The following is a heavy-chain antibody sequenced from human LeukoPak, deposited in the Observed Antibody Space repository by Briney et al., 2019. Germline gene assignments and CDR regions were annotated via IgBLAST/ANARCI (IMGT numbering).Heavy chain of an antibody. J-gene: IGHJ6*03. V-gene: IGHV1-18*01. CDR1: GYTFTSYG. Sequence: ASVKVSCKASGYTFTSYGISWVRQAPGQGLEWMGWISAYNGNTNYAQKLQGRVTMTTDTSTSTAYMELRSLRSDDTAVYYCARDLDIVVVPAAPGDYYYYYMDVWGKGTTVTVSS. D-gene: IGHD2-2*01. CDR2: ISAYNGNT. CDR3: ARDLDIVVVPAAPGDYYYYYMDV.